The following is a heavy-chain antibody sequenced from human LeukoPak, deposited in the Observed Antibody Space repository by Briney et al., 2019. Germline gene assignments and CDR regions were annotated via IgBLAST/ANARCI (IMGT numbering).Heavy chain of an antibody. CDR2: RKQDGSEK. V-gene: IGHV3-7*01. CDR1: GFTFSSYW. J-gene: IGHJ3*02. D-gene: IGHD6-13*01. Sequence: GGSLRLSCAASGFTFSSYWMSWVRQAPGKGLGWVANRKQDGSEKYYVDSGKGRFTISRDNAKNSLYLQMNSLRAEDTAVYYCARGFRPIAAADLPDAFDIWGQGTMVTVSS. CDR3: ARGFRPIAAADLPDAFDI.